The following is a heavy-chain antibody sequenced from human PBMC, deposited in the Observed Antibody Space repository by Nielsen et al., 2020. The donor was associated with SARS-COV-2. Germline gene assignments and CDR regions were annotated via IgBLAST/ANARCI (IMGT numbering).Heavy chain of an antibody. CDR3: ARDFTVRGVNYGMDV. CDR2: IYYSGST. V-gene: IGHV4-31*03. CDR1: GGSISSGSYY. Sequence: SETLSLTCTVSGGSISSGSYYWSWIRQHPGKGLEWIGYIYYSGSTYYNPSLKSRVTISLDTFKNQFSLKLSSVTAADTAVYYCARDFTVRGVNYGMDVWGQGTTVTVSS. J-gene: IGHJ6*02. D-gene: IGHD3-10*01.